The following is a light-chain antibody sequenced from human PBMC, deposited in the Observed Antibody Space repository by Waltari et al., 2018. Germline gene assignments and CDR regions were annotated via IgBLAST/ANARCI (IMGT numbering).Light chain of an antibody. CDR1: REPSAYA. CDR2: IDGGGGN. CDR3: QTWDPDTVV. V-gene: IGLV4-69*01. Sequence: QLAVTQSPSASASLGASVKLTVTLSREPSAYAIPWHHHQPEKGPRFLMKIDGGGGNTKGDGIPDRFSGFSYGAERYLTISSLQYEDEAAYYCQTWDPDTVVFGGGTKLTV. J-gene: IGLJ2*01.